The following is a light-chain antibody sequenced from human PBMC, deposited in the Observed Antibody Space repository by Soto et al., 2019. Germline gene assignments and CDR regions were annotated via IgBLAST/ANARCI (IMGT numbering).Light chain of an antibody. CDR1: QSVSSY. J-gene: IGKJ1*01. Sequence: EIVLTQSPATLSLSPGERATLSCRASQSVSSYLAWYQQKPGQAPGILIYDASNRATGIPARFSGSGSGTDFTLTISSLEPEDFAVYYCQQRSNWPWTFGQGTKVEIK. V-gene: IGKV3-11*01. CDR2: DAS. CDR3: QQRSNWPWT.